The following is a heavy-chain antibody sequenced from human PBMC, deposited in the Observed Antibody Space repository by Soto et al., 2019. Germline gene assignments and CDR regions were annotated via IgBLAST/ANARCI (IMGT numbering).Heavy chain of an antibody. Sequence: GGSLRLSCAASGFTFSSYAMSWVRQAPGKGLERVSAISGSGGSTYYADSVKGRFTISRDNSKNTLYLQMNSLRAEDTAVYYCAISSGYYYYYGMDVWGQGTTVTVSS. CDR2: ISGSGGST. CDR1: GFTFSSYA. CDR3: AISSGYYYYYGMDV. V-gene: IGHV3-23*01. J-gene: IGHJ6*02. D-gene: IGHD3-22*01.